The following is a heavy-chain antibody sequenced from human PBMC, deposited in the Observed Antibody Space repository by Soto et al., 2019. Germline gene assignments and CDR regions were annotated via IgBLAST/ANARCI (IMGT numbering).Heavy chain of an antibody. CDR1: GFTFSSYA. Sequence: SLKISCAASGFTFSSYAMHWVRQAPGKGLEWVAVISYDGSNKYYADSVKGRFTISRDNSKNTLYLQMNSLRAEDTAVYYCARETTYYYDSSGLLEEYYFDYWGQGTQVTVSS. V-gene: IGHV3-30-3*01. CDR2: ISYDGSNK. CDR3: ARETTYYYDSSGLLEEYYFDY. D-gene: IGHD3-22*01. J-gene: IGHJ4*02.